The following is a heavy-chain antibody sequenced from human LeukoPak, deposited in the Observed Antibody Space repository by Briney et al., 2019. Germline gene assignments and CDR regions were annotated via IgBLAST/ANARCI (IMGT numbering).Heavy chain of an antibody. Sequence: SETLSLTCTGSGGSISSSSYYWGWIRQPPGKGLEWIGSIYYSGSTYYNPSLKSRVTISVDTSKNQFSLKLSSVTAADTAVYYCARHRPWEYYFDYWGQGTLVTVSS. V-gene: IGHV4-39*01. J-gene: IGHJ4*02. CDR2: IYYSGST. D-gene: IGHD1-26*01. CDR1: GGSISSSSYY. CDR3: ARHRPWEYYFDY.